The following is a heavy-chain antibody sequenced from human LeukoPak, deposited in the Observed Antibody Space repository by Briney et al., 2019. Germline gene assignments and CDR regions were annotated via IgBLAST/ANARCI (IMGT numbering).Heavy chain of an antibody. CDR1: GFTFSSYG. CDR3: ATRPSDYGDYADDAFDI. V-gene: IGHV3-30*03. CDR2: ISEDGSNK. J-gene: IGHJ3*02. Sequence: GGSLRLSCAASGFTFSSYGMHCVRQAPGRGLGWVAAISEDGSNKNYADSVKGRFTISRDNSRNTVFLQMSSLRSEDTAVYYCATRPSDYGDYADDAFDIWGQGTMVTVSS. D-gene: IGHD4-17*01.